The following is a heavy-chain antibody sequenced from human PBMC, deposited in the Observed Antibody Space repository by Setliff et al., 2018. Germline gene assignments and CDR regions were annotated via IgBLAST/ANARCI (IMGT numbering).Heavy chain of an antibody. Sequence: SETLSLTCTVSGDSISRSTYYWGWSRQSPGKGLDWIGTVDHSGNTFYNPSLKSRVTSSVDTSKNQFSLKLTSVSAADTAVYYCARRDSTGFYGYSFDFWGQGTLVTVSS. V-gene: IGHV4-39*01. CDR1: GDSISRSTYY. CDR2: VDHSGNT. J-gene: IGHJ4*02. CDR3: ARRDSTGFYGYSFDF. D-gene: IGHD3-22*01.